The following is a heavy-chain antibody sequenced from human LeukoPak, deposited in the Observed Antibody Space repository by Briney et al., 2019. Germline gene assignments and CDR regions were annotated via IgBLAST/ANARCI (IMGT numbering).Heavy chain of an antibody. Sequence: SETLSLTCAVYGGSFSGYYWSWIRQPPGKGLERIGEINHSGSTNYNPSLKSRVTISVDTSKNQFSLKLSSVTAADTAVYYCANERVTGGNCSSTSCYAEQLNWFDPWGQGTLVTVSS. D-gene: IGHD2-2*01. CDR1: GGSFSGYY. CDR2: INHSGST. CDR3: ANERVTGGNCSSTSCYAEQLNWFDP. V-gene: IGHV4-34*01. J-gene: IGHJ5*02.